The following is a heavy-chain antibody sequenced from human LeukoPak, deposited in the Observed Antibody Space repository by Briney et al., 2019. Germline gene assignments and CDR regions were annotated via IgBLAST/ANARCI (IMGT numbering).Heavy chain of an antibody. V-gene: IGHV1-46*01. D-gene: IGHD3-10*01. CDR2: IAPSSGTT. CDR1: GYTFTSNY. Sequence: ASVKVSCKASGYTFTSNYMHWVRQAPGQGLEWMGVIAPSSGTTSYAQKFQGRVTMTRDTSTSTLYMELSGLTSEDTAVYYCARASGSSAVPFDYWGQGTLVTVSS. CDR3: ARASGSSAVPFDY. J-gene: IGHJ4*02.